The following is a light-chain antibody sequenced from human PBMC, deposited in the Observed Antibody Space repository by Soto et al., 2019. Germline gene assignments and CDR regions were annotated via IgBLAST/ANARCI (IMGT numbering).Light chain of an antibody. J-gene: IGKJ1*01. CDR2: QAS. CDR1: QTIRSW. V-gene: IGKV1-5*03. Sequence: DIQMTQAPSTLSGSVGDRVTITCRAMQTIRSWLAWYQQKPGKAPKLLIYQASTFKSAGPSTFSDSGSGTEFPLTISSLQPDDFATYYRQHYNSYSEAFGQGTQVELK. CDR3: QHYNSYSEA.